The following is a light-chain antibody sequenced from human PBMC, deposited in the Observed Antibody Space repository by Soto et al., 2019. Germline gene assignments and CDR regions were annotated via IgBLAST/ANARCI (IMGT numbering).Light chain of an antibody. Sequence: DIQMAQSPSTLSASEGDGVTITCRASQSISSWLAWYQQKPGKATKLLIYKASSLESGVPSRFSGSGSGAEFTLTISSLQPDDFATYYCQQYNSYWTFGQGTKVDIK. V-gene: IGKV1-5*03. CDR1: QSISSW. J-gene: IGKJ1*01. CDR3: QQYNSYWT. CDR2: KAS.